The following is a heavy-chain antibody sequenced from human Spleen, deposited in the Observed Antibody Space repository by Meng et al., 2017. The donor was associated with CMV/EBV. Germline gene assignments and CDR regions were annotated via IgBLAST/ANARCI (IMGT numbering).Heavy chain of an antibody. V-gene: IGHV4-34*01. CDR2: INHSGST. J-gene: IGHJ5*02. D-gene: IGHD6-25*01. Sequence: QGQLQRWGDVLLNPSETLSLTCAVYGGSFSDYYWRWIRQPPGKGLEWIGEINHSGSTNYNPSLKSRVTISVDTSKNQFSLKLSSVTAADTAVYYCARGPTARRKAWFDPWGQGTLVTVSS. CDR3: ARGPTARRKAWFDP. CDR1: GGSFSDYY.